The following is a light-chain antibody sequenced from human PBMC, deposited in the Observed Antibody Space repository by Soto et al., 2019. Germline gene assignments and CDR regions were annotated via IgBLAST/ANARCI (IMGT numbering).Light chain of an antibody. CDR2: AAS. J-gene: IGKJ1*01. CDR3: LQDYNYPRT. CDR1: QGIRND. V-gene: IGKV1-6*01. Sequence: AIQMTQSPSALASSVGDRVTITYLASQGIRNDLGWYQQKPGKAPKLLIYAASSLQSGVPSRFSGSGSGTHFTLPISSLQPEHFATYSCLQDYNYPRTFGQGTKVDIK.